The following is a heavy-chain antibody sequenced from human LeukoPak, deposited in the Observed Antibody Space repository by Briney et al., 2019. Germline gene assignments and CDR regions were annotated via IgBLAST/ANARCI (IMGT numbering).Heavy chain of an antibody. J-gene: IGHJ4*02. CDR1: GFXFSSYS. Sequence: GGSLRLSCAASGFXFSSYSMNWVRQAPGKGLEWVLSITGSSSHSYYAASVKGRFTISRDNAKNSLYLQMNGLRAEDTAVYFCASLMATVTIRDFWGQGTPVTVSS. CDR2: ITGSSSHS. D-gene: IGHD4-11*01. V-gene: IGHV3-21*01. CDR3: ASLMATVTIRDF.